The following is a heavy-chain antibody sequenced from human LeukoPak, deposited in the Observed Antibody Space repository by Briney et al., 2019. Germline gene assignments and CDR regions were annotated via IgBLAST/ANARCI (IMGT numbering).Heavy chain of an antibody. V-gene: IGHV3-23*01. CDR2: ISGSGGST. CDR1: GFTFSSYA. J-gene: IGHJ4*02. CDR3: AKSVADSSIAARVY. D-gene: IGHD6-6*01. Sequence: GGSLRLSCAASGFTFSSYAMSWVRQAPGKGLEWVSAISGSGGSTYYADSVKGRFTISRDNSKNTLYLQMNSLRAEDTAVYYCAKSVADSSIAARVYWGQGTLVTVSS.